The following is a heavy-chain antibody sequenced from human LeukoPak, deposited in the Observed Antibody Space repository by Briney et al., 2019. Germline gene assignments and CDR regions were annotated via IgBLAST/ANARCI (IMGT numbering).Heavy chain of an antibody. CDR2: IYPSDSDI. CDR1: GYSFTDSW. Sequence: GESLKISCKASGYSFTDSWIGWVRQMPGKGLEWMAIIYPSDSDIKYSPSFQGQVSISADKSITPTFLQWSGLKASDTAMYFCARFRQSPCTGTNCYHYFDYWGQGTLVTVSS. D-gene: IGHD2-2*01. CDR3: ARFRQSPCTGTNCYHYFDY. V-gene: IGHV5-51*01. J-gene: IGHJ4*02.